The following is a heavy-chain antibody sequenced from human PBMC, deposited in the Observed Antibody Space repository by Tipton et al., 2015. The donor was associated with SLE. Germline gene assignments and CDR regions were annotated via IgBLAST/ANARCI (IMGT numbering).Heavy chain of an antibody. CDR1: GGSISSYY. CDR2: IYYSGSI. D-gene: IGHD3-16*01. Sequence: TLSLTCTVSGGSISSYYWSWIRQPPGKGLEWIGFIYYSGSINYNPSLKSRVTISVDTSKNQFSLKLSSVTAADTAVYYCAREWGNRGGFDYWGQGTLVTVSS. CDR3: AREWGNRGGFDY. V-gene: IGHV4-59*01. J-gene: IGHJ4*02.